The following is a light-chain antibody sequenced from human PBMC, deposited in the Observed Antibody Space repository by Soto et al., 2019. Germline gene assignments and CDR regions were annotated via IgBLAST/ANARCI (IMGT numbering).Light chain of an antibody. CDR1: TGAVTSGYY. V-gene: IGLV7-43*01. J-gene: IGLJ2*01. CDR3: LLYYGGAVV. CDR2: STS. Sequence: QTVVTQEPSLTVSPGGTVTLTCASSTGAVTSGYYANWFQQKPRQAPWALIYSTSNKHSWTPARFSGSLLGGKAALTLSGVQPEDEAEYYCLLYYGGAVVFGGGTKLTVL.